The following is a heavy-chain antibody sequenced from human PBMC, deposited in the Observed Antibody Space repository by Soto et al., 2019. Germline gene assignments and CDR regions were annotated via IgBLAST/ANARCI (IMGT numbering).Heavy chain of an antibody. Sequence: ASVKVSCKASGHTFTSHAMHSVRQAPGQRLEWMGWINAGNGNTKYSQKFQGRATITRDTSASTAYMELSSLRSEDTAVYYCARDLPGCITIFGVVTRFDPWGQGTLVTVSS. V-gene: IGHV1-3*01. D-gene: IGHD3-3*01. CDR1: GHTFTSHA. J-gene: IGHJ5*02. CDR3: ARDLPGCITIFGVVTRFDP. CDR2: INAGNGNT.